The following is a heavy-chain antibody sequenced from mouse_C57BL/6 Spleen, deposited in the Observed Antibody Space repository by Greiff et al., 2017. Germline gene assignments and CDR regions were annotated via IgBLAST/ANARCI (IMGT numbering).Heavy chain of an antibody. CDR2: IYPGDGDT. Sequence: VKLLESGPELVKPGASVKISCKASGYAFSSSWMNWVKQRPGKGLEWIGRIYPGDGDTNYTGKFKGKATLTADKSSSTAYMQLSSLTSEDSAVYFCARGGYHMDYWGQGTSGTVSS. CDR1: GYAFSSSW. CDR3: ARGGYHMDY. J-gene: IGHJ4*01. D-gene: IGHD2-2*01. V-gene: IGHV1-82*01.